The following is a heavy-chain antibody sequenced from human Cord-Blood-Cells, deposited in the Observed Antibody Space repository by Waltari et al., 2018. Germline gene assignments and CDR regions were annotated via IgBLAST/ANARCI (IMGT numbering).Heavy chain of an antibody. D-gene: IGHD2-8*01. Sequence: QVQLVQSGAEVKKPGASVKVSCKASGYTFTGYYMHWGRQAPGQGLEWMGRINPNSGGTNYAQKFQGRVTMTRDTSISTAYMELRWLGTDGRAVYYLASGMVAVHDFWGQGTLVNVS. V-gene: IGHV1-2*06. CDR1: GYTFTGYY. CDR3: ASGMVAVHDF. CDR2: INPNSGGT. J-gene: IGHJ4*02.